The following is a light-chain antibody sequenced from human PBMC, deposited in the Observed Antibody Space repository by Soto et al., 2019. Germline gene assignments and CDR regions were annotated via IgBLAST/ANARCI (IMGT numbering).Light chain of an antibody. Sequence: QSVLTQPPSASGAPGQRVTISCTGSSSNIGAGYDAHWYQQVPGTTPKYLISGNNDRPSGVPDSFSGSKSGTSASLAITGLQAEDEGDYYCQAYDTSLRAWVFGGGTKPTVL. J-gene: IGLJ3*02. CDR2: GNN. CDR1: SSNIGAGYD. V-gene: IGLV1-40*01. CDR3: QAYDTSLRAWV.